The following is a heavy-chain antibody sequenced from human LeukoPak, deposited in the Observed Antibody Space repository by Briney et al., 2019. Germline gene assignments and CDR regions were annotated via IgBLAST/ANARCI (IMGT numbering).Heavy chain of an antibody. CDR1: GFIFSRYA. CDR3: AKGIAARAYNWFDP. CDR2: ISCCGGRT. V-gene: IGHV3-23*01. Sequence: GGSLRLSCGACGFIFSRYAMSGLREAPGRALEWVSAISCCGGRTYCADSVKRLFTISRHYYKNTLYLHINRQRAEDTAVYYCAKGIAARAYNWFDPWGQGTLVTVSS. J-gene: IGHJ5*02. D-gene: IGHD6-6*01.